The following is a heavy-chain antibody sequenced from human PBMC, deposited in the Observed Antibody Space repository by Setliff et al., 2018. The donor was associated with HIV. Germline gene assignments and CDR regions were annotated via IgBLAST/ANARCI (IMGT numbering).Heavy chain of an antibody. D-gene: IGHD6-19*01. CDR2: ISPYNGHT. J-gene: IGHJ6*02. V-gene: IGHV1-18*01. CDR1: GYTFPTYG. Sequence: RASVKVSCKTSGYTFPTYGISWVRQAPGHGLEWMGWISPYNGHTKYAQTFQGRVTMTIDTSTNSAYMELRSLRSDDTAVYFCARLGSGWSDSYYYAMDVWGQGTTVTVSS. CDR3: ARLGSGWSDSYYYAMDV.